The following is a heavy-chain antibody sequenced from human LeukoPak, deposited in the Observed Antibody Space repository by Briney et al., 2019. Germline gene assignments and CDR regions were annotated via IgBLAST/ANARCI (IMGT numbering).Heavy chain of an antibody. CDR1: GGSISSYY. Sequence: SESLSLTCTVSGGSISSYYWSWIRQPPGKGREWIGYIYYSGSTNYNPSLKSRVTISVDTSKNQFSLKLSSVTAADTAVYYCARVIYDSSGYYYFDYWGQGTLVTVSS. CDR3: ARVIYDSSGYYYFDY. V-gene: IGHV4-59*01. D-gene: IGHD3-22*01. CDR2: IYYSGST. J-gene: IGHJ4*02.